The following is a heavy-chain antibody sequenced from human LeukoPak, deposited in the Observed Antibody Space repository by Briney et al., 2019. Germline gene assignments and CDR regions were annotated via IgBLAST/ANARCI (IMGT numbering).Heavy chain of an antibody. V-gene: IGHV4-59*01. CDR1: GGSISTYC. Sequence: ASETLSLTCTVSGGSISTYCGNWIRQAPGKGLEWIGYIYYSGSTNYNPSLKSRVAMSVDTSRNQFSLKLSSVTAADTAVYYCARAQVDYNNGPGSRGYYSYGMDVWGRGTTVTVSS. J-gene: IGHJ6*02. CDR3: ARAQVDYNNGPGSRGYYSYGMDV. CDR2: IYYSGST. D-gene: IGHD4-11*01.